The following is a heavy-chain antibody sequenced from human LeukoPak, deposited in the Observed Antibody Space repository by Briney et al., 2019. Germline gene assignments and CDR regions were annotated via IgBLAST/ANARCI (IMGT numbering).Heavy chain of an antibody. Sequence: SETLSLTCAVYGGSFSGHYWSWIRQPPGKGLEWIGEINHSGSTNYNPSLKSRLTISVDPSKNQFALSLSSVTAADTAVYYRASRRNMWELPFAYYYYYMDVWGKGTTVAVSS. CDR1: GGSFSGHY. V-gene: IGHV4-34*01. D-gene: IGHD1-26*01. J-gene: IGHJ6*03. CDR2: INHSGST. CDR3: ASRRNMWELPFAYYYYYMDV.